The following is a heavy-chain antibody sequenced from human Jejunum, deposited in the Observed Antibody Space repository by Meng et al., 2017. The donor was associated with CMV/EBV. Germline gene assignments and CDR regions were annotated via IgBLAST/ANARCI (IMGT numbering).Heavy chain of an antibody. J-gene: IGHJ5*02. D-gene: IGHD5-12*01. CDR2: ISAYNGNT. CDR3: ARNRPRGVATGANWFDP. V-gene: IGHV1-18*01. Sequence: QVTLVQSGAEVKKPGASVKVSCKASGYTFTSYGISWVRQAPGQGLEWMGWISAYNGNTNYAQKLQGRVTMTTDTSTSTAYMELRSLRSDDTAVYYCARNRPRGVATGANWFDPWGQGTLVTVSS. CDR1: GYTFTSYG.